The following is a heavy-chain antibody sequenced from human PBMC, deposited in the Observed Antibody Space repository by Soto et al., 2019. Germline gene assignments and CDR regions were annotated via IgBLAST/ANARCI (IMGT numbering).Heavy chain of an antibody. V-gene: IGHV1-18*01. CDR3: ARDHYDSSSWLRTYYYYYGMDV. D-gene: IGHD6-13*01. CDR2: TSAYNGNT. CDR1: GYTFTSYG. Sequence: ASVKVSCKXSGYTFTSYGISWVRQAPGQGLEWMGWTSAYNGNTNYAQKLQGRVTMTTDTSTSTAYMELRSLRSDDTAVYYCARDHYDSSSWLRTYYYYYGMDVWGQGTTVTVSS. J-gene: IGHJ6*02.